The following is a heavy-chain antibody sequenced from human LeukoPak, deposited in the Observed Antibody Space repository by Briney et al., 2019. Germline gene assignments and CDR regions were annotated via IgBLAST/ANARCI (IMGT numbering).Heavy chain of an antibody. J-gene: IGHJ5*02. V-gene: IGHV4-4*07. CDR3: ARDSGTTGEVKFDP. CDR2: IYTSGTT. Sequence: SETLSLTCSVSGGSISSFYCNWMRQPAGKGLEWIGRIYTSGTTTYNPSLMSRVTMSVDTSKNQFSLKLSSVTAADTAVYYCARDSGTTGEVKFDPWGQGTLVTVSS. CDR1: GGSISSFY. D-gene: IGHD3-10*01.